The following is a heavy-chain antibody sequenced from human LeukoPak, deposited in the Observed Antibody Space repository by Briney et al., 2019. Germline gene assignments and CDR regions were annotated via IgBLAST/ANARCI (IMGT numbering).Heavy chain of an antibody. Sequence: SETLSLTCTVSGGSISIDYYYWGWIRQPPGKGLEWIGSIYYSGSTYYNPSLKSRVTISVDTSKNQFSLKLSSVTAADTAVYYCARVYNPDYYYYIDVWGKGTTVTVSS. J-gene: IGHJ6*03. CDR3: ARVYNPDYYYYIDV. D-gene: IGHD1-14*01. CDR2: IYYSGST. CDR1: GGSISIDYYY. V-gene: IGHV4-39*07.